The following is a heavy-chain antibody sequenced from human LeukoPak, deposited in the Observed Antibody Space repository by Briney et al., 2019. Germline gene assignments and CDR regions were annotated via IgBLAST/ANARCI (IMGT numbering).Heavy chain of an antibody. CDR3: ASAHCGGDCS. CDR2: INHSGST. V-gene: IGHV4-34*01. J-gene: IGHJ4*02. Sequence: SETLSLTCAVYGGSFSGYYWSWIRQPPGKGLEWIGEINHSGSTNYNPSLKSRVTISVDTSKNQFSLKLSSVTAADTAVYYCASAHCGGDCSWGQGTLVTVSS. CDR1: GGSFSGYY. D-gene: IGHD2-21*02.